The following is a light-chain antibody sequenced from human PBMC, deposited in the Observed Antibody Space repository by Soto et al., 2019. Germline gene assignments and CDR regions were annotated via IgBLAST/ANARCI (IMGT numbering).Light chain of an antibody. CDR2: GAS. V-gene: IGKV3-20*01. J-gene: IGKJ5*01. Sequence: EIVLTQPPGTLSLSPGERATLSCRASQSVSSSYLTWYQQKPGQAPRLLIYGASSRATGIPDRFSGSGSGTDFTLIISRLEPEDFAVYSCQQYGSSPPITFGQGTRLEIK. CDR3: QQYGSSPPIT. CDR1: QSVSSSY.